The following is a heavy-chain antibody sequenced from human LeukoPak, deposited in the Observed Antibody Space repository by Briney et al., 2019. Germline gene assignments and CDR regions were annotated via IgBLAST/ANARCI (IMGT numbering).Heavy chain of an antibody. J-gene: IGHJ4*02. Sequence: GGSLRLSCAASGFTFSSYAMSWVRQAPGKGLEWVSAISGSAGSTYYADSVKGRFTISRDNSKNTLYLQMNSLRAEDTAVYYCARRAGAYSHPYDYWGQGTLVTVSS. CDR1: GFTFSSYA. D-gene: IGHD4/OR15-4a*01. CDR3: ARRAGAYSHPYDY. CDR2: ISGSAGST. V-gene: IGHV3-23*01.